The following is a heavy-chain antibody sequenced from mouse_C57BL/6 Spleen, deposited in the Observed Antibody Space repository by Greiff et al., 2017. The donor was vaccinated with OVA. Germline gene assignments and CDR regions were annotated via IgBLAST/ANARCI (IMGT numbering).Heavy chain of an antibody. V-gene: IGHV5-9-1*02. CDR3: TRDGNWYAMDY. CDR1: GFTFSSYA. D-gene: IGHD4-1*01. J-gene: IGHJ4*01. CDR2: ISSGGDYI. Sequence: DVKLQESGEGLVKPGGSLKLSCAASGFTFSSYAMSWVRQTPEKRLEWVAYISSGGDYIYYADTVKGRFTISRDNARNTLYLQMSSLKSEDTAMYYCTRDGNWYAMDYWGQGTSVTVSS.